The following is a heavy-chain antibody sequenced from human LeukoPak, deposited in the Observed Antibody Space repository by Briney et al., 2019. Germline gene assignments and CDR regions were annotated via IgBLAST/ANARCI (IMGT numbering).Heavy chain of an antibody. CDR1: GFTFSSYV. CDR3: ARDLSVGARPDLGFDY. CDR2: ISYDGSNE. V-gene: IGHV3-30*04. D-gene: IGHD1-26*01. J-gene: IGHJ4*02. Sequence: QPGGSLRLSCAASGFTFSSYVMHWVRQAPGKGLEWVAIISYDGSNEYYADSVKGRFTISRDNAKNSLYLQMSSLRAEDTAVCYCARDLSVGARPDLGFDYWGQGTLVTVSS.